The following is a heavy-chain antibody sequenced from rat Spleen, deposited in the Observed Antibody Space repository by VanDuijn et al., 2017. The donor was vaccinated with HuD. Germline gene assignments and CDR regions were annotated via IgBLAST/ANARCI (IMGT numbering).Heavy chain of an antibody. CDR1: GFTFSDYG. V-gene: IGHV5-29*01. J-gene: IGHJ4*01. Sequence: EVQLVESGGGLVQPGRSLKLSCAASGFTFSDYGVAWVRQAPTKGLEWVATISYGDNSGHSSTYYRDSVKGRFTISRDNAKSTLSLQMDSLRSEDTATYYCARRHYGYTDYFDSWGQGASVTVSS. D-gene: IGHD1-9*01. CDR3: ARRHYGYTDYFDS. CDR2: ISYGDNSGHSST.